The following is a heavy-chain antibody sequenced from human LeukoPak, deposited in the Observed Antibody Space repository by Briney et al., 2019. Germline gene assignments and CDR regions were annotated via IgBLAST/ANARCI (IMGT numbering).Heavy chain of an antibody. Sequence: GGSLRLSCAASGFTFSSYAMHWVRQAPGKGLEWVAVISYDGSNKYYADSVKGRFTISRDNSKNTLYLQMNSLRAEDTAVYYCARMEGSTSGSGFDYWGQGTLVTVSS. J-gene: IGHJ4*02. V-gene: IGHV3-30-3*01. CDR2: ISYDGSNK. D-gene: IGHD3-10*01. CDR1: GFTFSSYA. CDR3: ARMEGSTSGSGFDY.